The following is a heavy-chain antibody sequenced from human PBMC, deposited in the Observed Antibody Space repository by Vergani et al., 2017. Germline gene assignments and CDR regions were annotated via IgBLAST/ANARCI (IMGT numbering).Heavy chain of an antibody. Sequence: QVTLKESGPVLVKPTETLTLTCTVSGFSLSNARMGVSWIRQPPGKALEWLAHIFSNDEKSYSTSLKSRLTISKDTSKSQVVLTMTIMDPVDTATYYCARNYDFWSGYYDYYYYMDVWGKGTTVTVSS. CDR3: ARNYDFWSGYYDYYYYMDV. D-gene: IGHD3-3*01. V-gene: IGHV2-26*01. CDR2: IFSNDEK. J-gene: IGHJ6*03. CDR1: GFSLSNARMG.